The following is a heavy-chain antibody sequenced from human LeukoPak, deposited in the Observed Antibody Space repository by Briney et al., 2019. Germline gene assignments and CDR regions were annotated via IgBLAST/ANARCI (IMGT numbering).Heavy chain of an antibody. D-gene: IGHD5-18*01. CDR1: GGSISSSSAY. CDR3: VSPRGFSYGYFDY. V-gene: IGHV4-39*01. J-gene: IGHJ4*02. Sequence: PPETLSLTCTVSGGSISSSSAYWGWIRQPPGKGLEWIGSIYYSKNTYYNPSLKSRVTISADTSKNQLSLTLGSVSATDTAVYYCVSPRGFSYGYFDYWGQGTLVTVSS. CDR2: IYYSKNT.